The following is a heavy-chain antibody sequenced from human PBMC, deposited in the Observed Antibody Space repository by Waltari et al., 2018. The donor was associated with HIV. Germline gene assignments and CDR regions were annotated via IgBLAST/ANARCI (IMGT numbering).Heavy chain of an antibody. CDR1: GYTLTELS. J-gene: IGHJ6*02. CDR2: FDPEDDET. D-gene: IGHD1-26*01. Sequence: QVQLIQSGADVKKPGASVKVSCTVFGYTLTELSMHWVRQAPGKGLEWMGGFDPEDDETIYAQKFQGRVTMTEDTSTDSAYMELSSLTSEDTAVYYCATGGGTTSIQLYDLDVWGQGTTVTVSS. V-gene: IGHV1-24*01. CDR3: ATGGGTTSIQLYDLDV.